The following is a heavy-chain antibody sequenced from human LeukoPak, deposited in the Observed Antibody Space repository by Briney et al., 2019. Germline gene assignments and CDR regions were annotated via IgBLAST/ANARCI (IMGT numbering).Heavy chain of an antibody. V-gene: IGHV3-30-3*01. CDR1: GFTFSSYA. J-gene: IGHJ4*02. CDR3: ARGFISFDY. CDR2: ISYDGSNK. Sequence: GGSLRLSCAASGFTFSSYAMHWVRQAPGKGLEWVAVISYDGSNKYYADSVKGRFTISRDNSKNTLYLQMNSPRAEDTAVYYCARGFISFDYWGQGTLVTVSS.